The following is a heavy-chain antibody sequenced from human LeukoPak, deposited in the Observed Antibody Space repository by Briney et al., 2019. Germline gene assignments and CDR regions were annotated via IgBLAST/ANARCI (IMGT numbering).Heavy chain of an antibody. CDR2: ISSSSSYI. CDR1: GFTFSSYS. D-gene: IGHD3-3*01. J-gene: IGHJ4*02. Sequence: PGGSLRLSCAASGFTFSSYSMNWVRQAPGKGLEWVSSISSSSSYIYYADSVKGQFTISRDNAKNSLYLQMNSLRAEDTAVYYCARDGSRVEVGYDFWSGSLDYWGQGTLVTVSS. V-gene: IGHV3-21*01. CDR3: ARDGSRVEVGYDFWSGSLDY.